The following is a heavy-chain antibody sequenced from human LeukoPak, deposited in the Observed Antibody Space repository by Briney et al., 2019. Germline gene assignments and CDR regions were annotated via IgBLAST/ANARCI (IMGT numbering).Heavy chain of an antibody. CDR2: IVVGSGNT. J-gene: IGHJ3*02. V-gene: IGHV1-58*01. D-gene: IGHD2-8*02. CDR1: GFTFTTSA. Sequence: SVKVSCKASGFTFTTSAVQWVRQARGQRLEWIGRIVVGSGNTDHAQKFQGRLTITRDISISTAYMELSSLTSDDTAVYYCAAVPNANAWYWDDAFDIWGQGTMVTVSS. CDR3: AAVPNANAWYWDDAFDI.